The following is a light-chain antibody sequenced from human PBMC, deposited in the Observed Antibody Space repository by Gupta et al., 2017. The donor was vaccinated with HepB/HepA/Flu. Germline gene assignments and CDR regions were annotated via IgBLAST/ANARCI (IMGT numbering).Light chain of an antibody. CDR1: SSDVGGYNY. V-gene: IGLV2-14*03. CDR3: SSYTSSLNAV. CDR2: DVN. Sequence: QSALTHPASVSGSPEQPILICYPGTSSDVGGYNYVYWYQQHPGKAPKLIIYDVNNRPSGVSSRFSGSKSGNASSLTISGLQAEDESDYYCSSYTSSLNAVFGTGTKVTVL. J-gene: IGLJ1*01.